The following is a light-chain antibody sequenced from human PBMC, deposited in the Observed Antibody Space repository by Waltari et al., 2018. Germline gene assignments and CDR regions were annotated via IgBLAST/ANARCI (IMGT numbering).Light chain of an antibody. CDR2: WAS. CDR3: QQYPNTPLT. J-gene: IGKJ4*02. Sequence: DIVMTQSPHSLALSLVERATINCTSSLSVLCTSDNRNSLAWYPQKPGPPPKLLTYWASTRESGSPDRFSASGSGTDFSLTITSLQAEDVAVYYCQQYPNTPLTFGGGTRVEIK. CDR1: LSVLCTSDNRNS. V-gene: IGKV4-1*01.